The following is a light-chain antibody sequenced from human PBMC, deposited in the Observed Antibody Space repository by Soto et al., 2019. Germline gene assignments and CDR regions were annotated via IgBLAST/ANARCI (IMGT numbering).Light chain of an antibody. CDR3: QQRSNWVT. J-gene: IGKJ4*01. Sequence: EIVVTQSPSTLSLSPGERATLSCRASLSVGCWLAWYQLKPGQAPKPLLYDASSRATGIPARFSGSGSGTDFTLTISSLEPEDFAVYYCQQRSNWVTFGGGTKVEIK. CDR1: LSVGCW. V-gene: IGKV3-11*01. CDR2: DAS.